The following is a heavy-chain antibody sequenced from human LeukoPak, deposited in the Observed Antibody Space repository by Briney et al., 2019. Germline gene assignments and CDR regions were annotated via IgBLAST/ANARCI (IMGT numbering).Heavy chain of an antibody. V-gene: IGHV1-46*01. Sequence: ASVKVSCKASGGTFSSYAISWVRQAPGQGLEWMGIINPSGGSRSNTQKFQGRVTMTRDTSTSTVYMELSSLRSEDTAVYYCARVQSSSWPSFDYWGQGTLVTVSS. CDR3: ARVQSSSWPSFDY. J-gene: IGHJ4*02. CDR1: GGTFSSYA. D-gene: IGHD6-13*01. CDR2: INPSGGSR.